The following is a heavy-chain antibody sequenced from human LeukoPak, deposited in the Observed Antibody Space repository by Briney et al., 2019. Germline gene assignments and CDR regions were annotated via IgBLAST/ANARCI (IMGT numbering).Heavy chain of an antibody. Sequence: PGRSLRLSCAASGFTFSSYGMHWVRQAPGKGLEWVAVISYGGSNKYYADSVKGRFTISRENSKNTLYLQMNSLRAEDTAIYYCAREVGWFDSWGQGTLVTVSS. D-gene: IGHD1-26*01. V-gene: IGHV3-30*03. CDR1: GFTFSSYG. CDR2: ISYGGSNK. J-gene: IGHJ5*01. CDR3: AREVGWFDS.